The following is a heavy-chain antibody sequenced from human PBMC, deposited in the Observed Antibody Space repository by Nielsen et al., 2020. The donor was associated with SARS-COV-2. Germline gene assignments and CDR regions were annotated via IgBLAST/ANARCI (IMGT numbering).Heavy chain of an antibody. Sequence: SETLSLTCTVSGGSISSGGYYWSWIRQHLGKGLEWIGYIYYSGSTYYNPSLKSRVTISVDTSKNQFSLKLSSVTAADTAVYYCARDYYSGWFDPWGQGTLVTVSS. V-gene: IGHV4-31*03. J-gene: IGHJ5*02. D-gene: IGHD3-22*01. CDR1: GGSISSGGYY. CDR2: IYYSGST. CDR3: ARDYYSGWFDP.